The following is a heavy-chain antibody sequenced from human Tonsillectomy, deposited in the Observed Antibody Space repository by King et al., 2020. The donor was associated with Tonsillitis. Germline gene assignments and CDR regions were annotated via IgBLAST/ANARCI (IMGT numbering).Heavy chain of an antibody. D-gene: IGHD1/OR15-1a*01. Sequence: QLQESGPGLVKPSETLSLTCTVSGASISSSYWSWVRQPPGKRLEWLGYLDYSGSSNYNPSLKSRVTISVDTSKNHFYLNLSSVTAADTAVYYCAKQRGFVGYWGQGILVTVSS. CDR2: LDYSGSS. J-gene: IGHJ4*02. CDR1: GASISSSY. V-gene: IGHV4-59*01. CDR3: AKQRGFVGY.